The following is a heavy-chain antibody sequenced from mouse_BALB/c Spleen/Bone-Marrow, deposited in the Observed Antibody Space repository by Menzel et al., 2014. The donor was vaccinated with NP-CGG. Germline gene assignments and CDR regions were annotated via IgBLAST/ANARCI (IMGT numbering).Heavy chain of an antibody. CDR1: GYTFTIYW. CDR3: ARRNYYGSLYWYFDV. CDR2: IDPSDSDA. J-gene: IGHJ1*01. V-gene: IGHV1-69*02. D-gene: IGHD1-1*01. Sequence: VQLQQSGAELMKPGASVKLSCKASGYTFTIYWMHWVKQRPGQGLEWIGEIDPSDSDANYNQKFKGKATLTVDKSSTTAYMQLSSLTSEDSAVYYCARRNYYGSLYWYFDVWGAETTVSLSS.